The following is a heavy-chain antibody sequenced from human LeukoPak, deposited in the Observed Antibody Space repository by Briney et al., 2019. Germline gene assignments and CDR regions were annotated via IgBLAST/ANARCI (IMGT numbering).Heavy chain of an antibody. Sequence: SETLSLTCTVSGGSISSYYWSWIRQPPGKGLEWIGYIYYSGSTNYNPSLKSRVTISVDTFKNQFSLKLSSVTAADTAVYYCARHGVVVTAMGAFDIWGQGTMVTVSS. D-gene: IGHD2-21*02. CDR1: GGSISSYY. J-gene: IGHJ3*02. CDR3: ARHGVVVTAMGAFDI. V-gene: IGHV4-59*08. CDR2: IYYSGST.